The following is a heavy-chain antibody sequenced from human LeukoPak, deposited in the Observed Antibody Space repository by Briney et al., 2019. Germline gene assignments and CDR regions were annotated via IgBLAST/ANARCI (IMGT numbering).Heavy chain of an antibody. CDR2: MFYNGTT. CDR1: RASITSPGYY. D-gene: IGHD5-18*01. V-gene: IGHV4-31*03. CDR3: ARDRMDTALAFFFDY. J-gene: IGHJ4*02. Sequence: PSQTLSLTCSVSRASITSPGYYWTWIRQYPGKGLEWIGNMFYNGTTYYNPSFKGRVTVSGDTSKNQFSLNLNSVTAADTAVYYYARDRMDTALAFFFDYWGQGTLVTVSS.